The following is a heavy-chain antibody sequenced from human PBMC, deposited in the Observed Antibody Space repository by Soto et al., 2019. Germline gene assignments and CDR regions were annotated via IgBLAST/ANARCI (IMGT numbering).Heavy chain of an antibody. J-gene: IGHJ4*02. CDR1: GGSFSGYY. D-gene: IGHD6-6*01. V-gene: IGHV4-34*01. CDR3: ARGRMVYSSSPGDF. Sequence: QVQLQQWGAGLLKPSETLSLTCAVYGGSFSGYYWTWIRQPPGKGLEWIGEINHSGSTNYNPSLKSRVTISVDMSKNQFSLKLSSVTAADTGVYYCARGRMVYSSSPGDFWGRGTLVSVSS. CDR2: INHSGST.